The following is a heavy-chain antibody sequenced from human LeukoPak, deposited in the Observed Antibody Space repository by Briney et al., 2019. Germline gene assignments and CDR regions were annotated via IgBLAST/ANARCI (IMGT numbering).Heavy chain of an antibody. CDR2: IYSGGST. Sequence: GGSLRLSCAASGFTVSSNYMSWVRQAPGKGLEWVSVIYSGGSTYYADSVKGRFTISRDNSKNTLYLQMNSLRAEDTAVYYCAIGWSYYEYYFDYWGQGTLVTVSS. D-gene: IGHD3-22*01. CDR1: GFTVSSNY. V-gene: IGHV3-53*01. J-gene: IGHJ4*02. CDR3: AIGWSYYEYYFDY.